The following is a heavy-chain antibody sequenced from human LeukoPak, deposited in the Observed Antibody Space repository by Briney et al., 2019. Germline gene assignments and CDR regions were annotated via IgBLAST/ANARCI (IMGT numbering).Heavy chain of an antibody. J-gene: IGHJ4*02. CDR1: GFAVSARP. Sequence: PGGSLRLSCEASGFAVSARPMSWVRQAPGKGLEWVSVIYSGGSTYFADSVKGRFTIFRDNSKNTLYLQMNRLSAEDTAVYYCARDRVLGCRDFWGQGTLVTVS. CDR2: IYSGGST. V-gene: IGHV3-66*01. CDR3: ARDRVLGCRDF. D-gene: IGHD3-16*01.